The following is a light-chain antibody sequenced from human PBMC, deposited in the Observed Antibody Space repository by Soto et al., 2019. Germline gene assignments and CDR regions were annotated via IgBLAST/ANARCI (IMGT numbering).Light chain of an antibody. CDR2: DDT. Sequence: QSALTQPASVSGSPGQSITISCTGTVGLVSWYQQHPCNVPNLIIYDDTKRPAGVSSRFSGSKSGNTASLTISGLQTEDEADYYCCLYVGGRTYVFGTGTKVTVL. CDR1: VGL. J-gene: IGLJ1*01. CDR3: CLYVGGRTYV. V-gene: IGLV2-23*01.